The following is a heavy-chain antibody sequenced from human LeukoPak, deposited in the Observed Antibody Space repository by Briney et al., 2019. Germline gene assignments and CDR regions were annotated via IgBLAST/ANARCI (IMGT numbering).Heavy chain of an antibody. CDR3: ARGSITIFGLAPHY. D-gene: IGHD3-3*01. CDR1: GFTFSSYS. J-gene: IGHJ4*02. CDR2: ISSSSSYI. V-gene: IGHV3-21*01. Sequence: PGGSLRLSCAASGFTFSSYSMNWVRQAPGKELEWVSSISSSSSYIYYADSVKGRFTISRDNAKNSLYLQMNSLRAEDTAVYYCARGSITIFGLAPHYWGQGTLVTVSS.